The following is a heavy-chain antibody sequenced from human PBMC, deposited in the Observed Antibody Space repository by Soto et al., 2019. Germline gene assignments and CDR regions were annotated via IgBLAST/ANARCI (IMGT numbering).Heavy chain of an antibody. CDR1: GFTFSSYS. J-gene: IGHJ6*02. V-gene: IGHV3-21*01. D-gene: IGHD1-1*01. CDR3: ARRYGNYAMDV. CDR2: IRSSSEHI. Sequence: EVQLVESGGGLVKPGGSLRLSCAASGFTFSSYSMNWVRQAPGKGLEWVSSIRSSSEHIYHADSVKGRFTISRDNAENSLYLQMKGRRAEDTAVYYCARRYGNYAMDVWAQGTTVTASS.